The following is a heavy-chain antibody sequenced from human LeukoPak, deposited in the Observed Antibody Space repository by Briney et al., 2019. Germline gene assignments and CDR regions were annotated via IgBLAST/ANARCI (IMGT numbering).Heavy chain of an antibody. J-gene: IGHJ6*02. V-gene: IGHV3-33*01. D-gene: IGHD2-15*01. Sequence: GGSLRLSCAASGFTFSSYGMHWVRQAPGKGLEWVAVIWYDGSNKYYADSVKGRFTISRDNYKNTLYLQMNSLRAEDTAVYYCARDLAGWNYYYGMDVWGQGTTVTVSS. CDR1: GFTFSSYG. CDR3: ARDLAGWNYYYGMDV. CDR2: IWYDGSNK.